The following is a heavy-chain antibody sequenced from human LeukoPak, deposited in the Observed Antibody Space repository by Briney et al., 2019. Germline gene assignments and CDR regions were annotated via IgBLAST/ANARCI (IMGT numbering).Heavy chain of an antibody. J-gene: IGHJ6*03. CDR3: ASFSSWYGDYYYYYRDV. Sequence: PSETLSLTCIGSGGPLSSSSYYWGWIRQPPGKGLEWIGSIYYSGSTYYNPSLKSRVTISVDTSKNQFSLKLSSVTAADTAVYYCASFSSWYGDYYYYYRDVWGKGTTVTVSS. V-gene: IGHV4-39*01. CDR1: GGPLSSSSYY. D-gene: IGHD6-13*01. CDR2: IYYSGST.